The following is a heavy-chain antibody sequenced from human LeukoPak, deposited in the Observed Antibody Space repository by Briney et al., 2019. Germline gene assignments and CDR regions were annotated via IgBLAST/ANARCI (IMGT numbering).Heavy chain of an antibody. CDR3: ARVPYSSRVRYYMDV. CDR1: EFTFSSYS. CDR2: ISSSSSYI. V-gene: IGHV3-21*05. Sequence: GGSLRLSCAASEFTFSSYSMNWVRQAPGKGLEWVSYISSSSSYIYYADSVKGRFTISRDNAKNSLYLQMNSLRAEDTAVYYCARVPYSSRVRYYMDVWGKGTTVTVSS. J-gene: IGHJ6*03. D-gene: IGHD6-13*01.